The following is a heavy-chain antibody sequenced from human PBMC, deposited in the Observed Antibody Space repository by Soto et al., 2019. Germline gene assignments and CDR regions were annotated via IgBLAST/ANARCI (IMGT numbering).Heavy chain of an antibody. CDR3: ARALGSRGYSGYGDY. J-gene: IGHJ4*02. Sequence: QVQLVQSGAEVKKPGSSVKVSCKASGGTFSSYAISWVRQAPGQGLEWMGWINPNSGGTNYAQKFQGRVTMTRDTSISTAYMELSRLRSDDTAVYYCARALGSRGYSGYGDYWGQGTLVTVSS. D-gene: IGHD5-12*01. CDR2: INPNSGGT. CDR1: GGTFSSYA. V-gene: IGHV1-2*02.